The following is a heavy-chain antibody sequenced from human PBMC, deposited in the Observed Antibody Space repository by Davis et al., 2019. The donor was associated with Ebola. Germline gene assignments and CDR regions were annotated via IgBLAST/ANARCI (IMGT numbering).Heavy chain of an antibody. V-gene: IGHV3-23*01. J-gene: IGHJ4*02. CDR1: GFTFSSYA. CDR3: TTAGDIVVVPAAADY. Sequence: PGGSLRLSCAASGFTFSSYAMSWVRQAPGKGLEWVSAISGSGDSTYYADSVKGRFTISRDNSKNTLYLQMNSLRAEDTAVYYCTTAGDIVVVPAAADYWGQGTLVTVSS. CDR2: ISGSGDST. D-gene: IGHD2-2*01.